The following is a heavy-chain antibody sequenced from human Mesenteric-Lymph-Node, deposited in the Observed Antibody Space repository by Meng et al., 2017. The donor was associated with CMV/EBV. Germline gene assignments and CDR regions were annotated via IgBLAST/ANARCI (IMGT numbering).Heavy chain of an antibody. J-gene: IGHJ6*02. CDR3: AREGSSSTFAMDV. CDR2: INPNSGGT. Sequence: ASGKVCCKGSGYTFTGYYMHWVRQAPGQGLEWMGWINPNSGGTNYAQKFQGRVTMTRDTSINTVYMELSRLRSDDTAVYYCAREGSSSTFAMDVWGQGTTVTVSS. CDR1: GYTFTGYY. D-gene: IGHD6-6*01. V-gene: IGHV1-2*02.